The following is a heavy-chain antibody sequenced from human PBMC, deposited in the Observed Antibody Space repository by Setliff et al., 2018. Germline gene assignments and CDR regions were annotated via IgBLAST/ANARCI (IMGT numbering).Heavy chain of an antibody. V-gene: IGHV1-8*01. CDR2: MNPNTGST. Sequence: ASVKVSCKASGYSFSNYDINWVRQATGQGLEWMGWMNPNTGSTGYAQKLQGRVSMTRSTSISTAYMELSNLRSEDTAVYYCALSLYYYNASGYYPFDYWGLGTLVTVSS. CDR1: GYSFSNYD. D-gene: IGHD3-22*01. J-gene: IGHJ4*02. CDR3: ALSLYYYNASGYYPFDY.